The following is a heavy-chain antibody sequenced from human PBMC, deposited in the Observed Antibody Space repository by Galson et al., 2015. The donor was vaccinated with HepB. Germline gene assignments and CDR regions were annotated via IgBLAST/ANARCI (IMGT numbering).Heavy chain of an antibody. CDR2: VDAIGTTT. CDR1: GIAFRDYG. Sequence: SLRLSCAASGIAFRDYGMSWVRQSPERGLEWVSTVDAIGTTTPYADSVRGRFTISRDNSRHTVSLQMNSLRVEDTAIYYCAKDCCGDSFFDYWGHGTLVIVS. D-gene: IGHD4-23*01. J-gene: IGHJ4*01. CDR3: AKDCCGDSFFDY. V-gene: IGHV3-23*05.